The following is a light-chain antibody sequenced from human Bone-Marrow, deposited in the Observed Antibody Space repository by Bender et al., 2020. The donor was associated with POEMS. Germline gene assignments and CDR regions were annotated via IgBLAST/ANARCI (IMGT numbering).Light chain of an antibody. V-gene: IGLV2-23*02. CDR2: EVT. J-gene: IGLJ2*01. CDR3: CSYPDVTNVV. Sequence: QSALTQPASVSGSPGQSVTISCSGTSSFVGSYNFVSWYQQSPGKAPTLIIFEVTKRPSGVSSRFSGSKSGNTASLTISGLQAEEEADYYCCSYPDVTNVVFGGGTKLTVL. CDR1: SSFVGSYNF.